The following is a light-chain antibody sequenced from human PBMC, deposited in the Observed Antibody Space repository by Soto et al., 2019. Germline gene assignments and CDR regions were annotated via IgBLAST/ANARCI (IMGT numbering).Light chain of an antibody. Sequence: QSALTQPPSASGSPGQSVTISCTGTSSDIGGYNYVSWYQQHPGKAPKLIIYEVSKRPSGVPDRFSGSKSGNTASLTVSGLQSEDEADYYCTSYEGSNNVVFAGGTKLTVL. CDR1: SSDIGGYNY. CDR2: EVS. J-gene: IGLJ3*02. V-gene: IGLV2-8*01. CDR3: TSYEGSNNVV.